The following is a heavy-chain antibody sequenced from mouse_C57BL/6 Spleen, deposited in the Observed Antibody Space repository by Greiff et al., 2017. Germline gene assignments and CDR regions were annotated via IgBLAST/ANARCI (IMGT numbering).Heavy chain of an antibody. D-gene: IGHD1-1*01. Sequence: QVQLQQSGAELVRPGASVTLSCKASGYTFTDYEMHWVKQTPVHGLEWIGAIDPETGGTAYNQKFKGKAILTVDKSSSTAYMELRSLTSEDSAVYYCTREYCGSSFAWFADWGQGTLVTVSA. V-gene: IGHV1-15*01. CDR3: TREYCGSSFAWFAD. CDR1: GYTFTDYE. CDR2: IDPETGGT. J-gene: IGHJ3*01.